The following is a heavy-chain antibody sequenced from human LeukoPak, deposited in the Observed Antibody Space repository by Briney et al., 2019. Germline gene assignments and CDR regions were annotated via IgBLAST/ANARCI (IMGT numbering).Heavy chain of an antibody. V-gene: IGHV4-59*08. J-gene: IGHJ4*02. CDR1: GGSMSSYY. CDR2: IYYSGST. D-gene: IGHD2-2*01. Sequence: SETLSLTCTVSGGSMSSYYWSWIRQPPGKGLEWLGYIYYSGSTNYNPSLKSRVTISVDTSKNQFSLKLSSVTAADTAVYYCARRDASAAFDYWGQGTLVTVSS. CDR3: ARRDASAAFDY.